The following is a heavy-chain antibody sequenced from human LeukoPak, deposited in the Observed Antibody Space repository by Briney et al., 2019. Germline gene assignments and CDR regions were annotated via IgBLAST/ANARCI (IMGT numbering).Heavy chain of an antibody. CDR2: IFYRGST. V-gene: IGHV4-39*01. CDR1: GGSISSSSYY. J-gene: IGHJ6*03. D-gene: IGHD2-2*01. Sequence: SETLSLTCTVSGGSISSSSYYWGWIRQPPGKGLEYIGSIFYRGSTYYNPSLQSRVTISVDTSKNQFSLKLSSVTAADTAVYYCARQIQPYYYMDVWGKGTTVTVSS. CDR3: ARQIQPYYYMDV.